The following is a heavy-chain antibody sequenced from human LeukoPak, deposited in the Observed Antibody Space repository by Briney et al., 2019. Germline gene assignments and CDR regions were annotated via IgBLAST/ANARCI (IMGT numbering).Heavy chain of an antibody. Sequence: GSLRLSCAASGFTFSSYGMHWVRQAPGKGLEWVAFIRYDGSNKYYADSVKGRFTISRDNSKNTLYLQMNSLRAEDTAVYYCARSITIFGVVYYYYYMDVWGKGTTVTVSS. CDR3: ARSITIFGVVYYYYYMDV. CDR2: IRYDGSNK. V-gene: IGHV3-30*02. CDR1: GFTFSSYG. D-gene: IGHD3-3*01. J-gene: IGHJ6*03.